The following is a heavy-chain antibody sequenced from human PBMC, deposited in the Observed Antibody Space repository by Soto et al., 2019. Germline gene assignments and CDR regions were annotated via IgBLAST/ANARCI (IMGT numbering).Heavy chain of an antibody. CDR2: IYYSGNT. J-gene: IGHJ4*02. CDR3: ARVMNLYLYYFDY. D-gene: IGHD2-8*01. V-gene: IGHV4-61*05. Sequence: PSETLSLTCTVSGGSISSSSHHWAWIRQPPGKGLEWIGYIYYSGNTNHNPSLKSRVTISVDTSKNQFSLKLSSVTAADTAVYYCARVMNLYLYYFDYWGQGTLVTVSS. CDR1: GGSISSSSHH.